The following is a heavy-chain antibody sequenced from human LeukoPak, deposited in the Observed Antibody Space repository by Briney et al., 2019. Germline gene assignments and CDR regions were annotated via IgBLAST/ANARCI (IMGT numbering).Heavy chain of an antibody. CDR3: ARDRGYYDILTGLRPGAFDI. CDR2: ISSSSSYI. CDR1: GFTFSSYS. Sequence: GGSLRLACAASGFTFSSYSMNWVRQAQGKGLEWVSSISSSSSYIYYADSVKGRFAISRDNAKNSLYLQMNSLRAEDTAVYYCARDRGYYDILTGLRPGAFDIWGQGTMVTVSS. D-gene: IGHD3-9*01. J-gene: IGHJ3*02. V-gene: IGHV3-21*01.